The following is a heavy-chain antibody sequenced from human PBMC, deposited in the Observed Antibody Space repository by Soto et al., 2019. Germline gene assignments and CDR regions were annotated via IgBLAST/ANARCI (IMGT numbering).Heavy chain of an antibody. CDR3: ARRYCRSTSCPRNYYGMDV. D-gene: IGHD2-2*01. CDR2: IDPSDSYT. V-gene: IGHV5-10-1*01. J-gene: IGHJ6*02. CDR1: GYSFTSYW. Sequence: RGESLKISCKGSGYSFTSYWISWVRQMPGKGLEWMGRIDPSDSYTNYSPSFQGHVTISADKSISTAYLQWSSLKASDTAMYYCARRYCRSTSCPRNYYGMDVWGQGTTVTVSS.